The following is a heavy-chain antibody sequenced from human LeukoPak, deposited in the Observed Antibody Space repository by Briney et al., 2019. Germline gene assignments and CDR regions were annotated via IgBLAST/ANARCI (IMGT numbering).Heavy chain of an antibody. Sequence: SETLSLTCAVSGCSISSGYYWGWIRQPPGKGLEWIGSIYHSGSTDYNPSLKSRVTISVDTTKNQFSLNLSSVTAADTAVYYCARRQYQLPFDYWGQGTLVTVSS. CDR2: IYHSGST. CDR1: GCSISSGYY. J-gene: IGHJ4*02. D-gene: IGHD2-2*01. CDR3: ARRQYQLPFDY. V-gene: IGHV4-38-2*01.